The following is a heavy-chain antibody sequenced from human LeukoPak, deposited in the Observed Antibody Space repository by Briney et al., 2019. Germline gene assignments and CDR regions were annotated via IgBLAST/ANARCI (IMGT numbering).Heavy chain of an antibody. Sequence: PGGSLRLSCAASGFTFSSYEMNWVRQAPGKGLEWVSYISSRGSTIYYADSVKGRFTISRDNAKNSLYLQMNSLRAEDTAVYYCARGGYSSGWYQGVRYFDYWGQGTLVTVSS. V-gene: IGHV3-48*03. CDR3: ARGGYSSGWYQGVRYFDY. CDR2: ISSRGSTI. J-gene: IGHJ4*02. D-gene: IGHD6-19*01. CDR1: GFTFSSYE.